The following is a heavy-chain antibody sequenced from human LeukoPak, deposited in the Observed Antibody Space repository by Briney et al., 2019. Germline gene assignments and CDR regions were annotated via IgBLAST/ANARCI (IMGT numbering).Heavy chain of an antibody. CDR3: ARRPTTSIVGATTNYFDH. CDR2: IYFSGST. Sequence: SETLSLTCTVSGASTSSSNYYWGWIRQPAGKGLEWIGSIYFSGSTYYSPSLKCRVTLSIDTSKNQFSLKLTSVTAADTAVYYCARRPTTSIVGATTNYFDHWGQGTLVTVSS. D-gene: IGHD1-26*01. CDR1: GASTSSSNYY. V-gene: IGHV4-39*01. J-gene: IGHJ4*02.